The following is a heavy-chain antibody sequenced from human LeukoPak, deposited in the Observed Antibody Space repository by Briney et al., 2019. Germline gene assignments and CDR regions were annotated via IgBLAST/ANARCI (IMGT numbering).Heavy chain of an antibody. V-gene: IGHV3-21*01. CDR2: ISSSSSYI. Sequence: GGSLRLSCAASGFTFRSYSMNWVRQAPGKGLEWVSSISSSSSYIYYADSVKGRFTISRDNAKNSLYLQMNSLRAEDTAVYYCARDSEPGFDYWGQGTLVTVSS. J-gene: IGHJ4*02. CDR1: GFTFRSYS. D-gene: IGHD1-14*01. CDR3: ARDSEPGFDY.